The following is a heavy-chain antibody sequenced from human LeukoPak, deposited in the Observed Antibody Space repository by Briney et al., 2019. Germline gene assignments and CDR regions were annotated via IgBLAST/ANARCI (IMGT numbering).Heavy chain of an antibody. V-gene: IGHV3-15*01. CDR1: GFTFSSYA. D-gene: IGHD4-17*01. Sequence: GESLRLSCAASGFTFSSYAMSWVRQAPGKGLEWVGRIKSKTYGGTTDYAAPVKGRFTISRDDARNTLYLQMNSLKTDDTAVYYCTTLDNYGDRWGQGTLVSVSS. CDR2: IKSKTYGGTT. J-gene: IGHJ4*02. CDR3: TTLDNYGDR.